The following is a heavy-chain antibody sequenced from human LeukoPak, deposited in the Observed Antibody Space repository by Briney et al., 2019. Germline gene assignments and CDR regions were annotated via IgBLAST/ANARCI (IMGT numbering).Heavy chain of an antibody. CDR1: GGSISSYY. J-gene: IGHJ3*02. V-gene: IGHV4-59*01. Sequence: SETLSLTCTVSGGSISSYYWSWIRQPPGKGLEWIGYIYYSGSTNYNTSLKSRVTISVDTSKTQFSMKLRSVTAADTAVYYCARVGDYYDSSGYYESDAFDIWGQGTMVTVSS. CDR2: IYYSGST. CDR3: ARVGDYYDSSGYYESDAFDI. D-gene: IGHD3-22*01.